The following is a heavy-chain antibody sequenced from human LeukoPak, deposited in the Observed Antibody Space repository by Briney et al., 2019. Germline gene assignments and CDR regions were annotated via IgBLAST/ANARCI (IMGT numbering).Heavy chain of an antibody. CDR3: ARAEVPYSSGDYGMDV. CDR1: GGTFSSYA. V-gene: IGHV1-69*04. J-gene: IGHJ6*02. Sequence: GASVKVSCKASGGTFSSYAISWVRQAPGQGLEWMGRIIPILGIANYAQKFQGRVTITADKSTSTAYMELSSLRSEDTAVYYCARAEVPYSSGDYGMDVWGQGTTVAVSS. CDR2: IIPILGIA. D-gene: IGHD6-19*01.